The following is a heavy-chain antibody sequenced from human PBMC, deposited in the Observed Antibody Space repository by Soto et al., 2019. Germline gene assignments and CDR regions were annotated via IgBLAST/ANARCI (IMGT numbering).Heavy chain of an antibody. CDR3: AREGGVWGSFRYFDY. CDR2: ISPYNGNT. Sequence: QVQLVQSGVEVQKPGASVKVSCKASGYTFTSYVINWLRQAPGQGLEWMGWISPYNGNTNYGQKRQGRVTMTTYTSTSIAYMELRSLRSDDTAVYYCAREGGVWGSFRYFDYWGQGTLVTVSS. V-gene: IGHV1-18*04. J-gene: IGHJ4*02. D-gene: IGHD3-16*02. CDR1: GYTFTSYV.